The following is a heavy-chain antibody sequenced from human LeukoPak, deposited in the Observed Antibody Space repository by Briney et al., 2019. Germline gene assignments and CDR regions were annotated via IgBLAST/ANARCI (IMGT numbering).Heavy chain of an antibody. CDR2: IDPSDSYT. J-gene: IGHJ4*02. CDR1: GYSFTSNW. D-gene: IGHD4-17*01. V-gene: IGHV5-10-1*01. Sequence: PGGSLRLSCKGSGYSFTSNWISWVRQMPGKGLEWMGRIDPSDSYTNYSPFFQGHVTISADKSISTAYLQWSSLKASDTAMYYCARTDYGDSYFDYWGQGTLVTVSS. CDR3: ARTDYGDSYFDY.